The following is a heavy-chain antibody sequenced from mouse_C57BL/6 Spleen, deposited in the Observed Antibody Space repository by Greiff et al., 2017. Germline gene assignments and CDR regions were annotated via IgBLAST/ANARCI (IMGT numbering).Heavy chain of an antibody. CDR2: IYPRSGNT. V-gene: IGHV1-81*01. J-gene: IGHJ2*01. CDR3: ARGDYGSTDFDY. D-gene: IGHD1-1*01. Sequence: QVHVKQSGAELARPGASVKLSCKASGYTFTSYGISWVKQRTGQGLEWIGEIYPRSGNTYYNEKFKGKATLTADKSSSTAYMALRSLTSEDSAVYFCARGDYGSTDFDYWGQGTTLTVSS. CDR1: GYTFTSYG.